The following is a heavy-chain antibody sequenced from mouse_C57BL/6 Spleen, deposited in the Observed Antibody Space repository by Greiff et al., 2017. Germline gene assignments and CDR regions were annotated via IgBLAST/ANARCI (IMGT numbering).Heavy chain of an antibody. Sequence: EVKVVESGGGLVQPGGSLKLSCAASGFTFSDYYMYWVRQTPEKRLEWVAYISNGGGSTYYPDTVKGRFTISRDNAKNTLYLQMSRLKSEDTAMYYCARPITKDWYFDVWGTGTTVTVSS. D-gene: IGHD1-1*01. J-gene: IGHJ1*03. CDR1: GFTFSDYY. V-gene: IGHV5-12*01. CDR2: ISNGGGST. CDR3: ARPITKDWYFDV.